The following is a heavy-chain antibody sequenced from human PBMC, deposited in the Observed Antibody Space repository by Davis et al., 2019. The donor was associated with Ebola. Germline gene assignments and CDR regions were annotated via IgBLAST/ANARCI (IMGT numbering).Heavy chain of an antibody. CDR1: GFTFSNYA. CDR2: ISGSGGST. D-gene: IGHD2-2*01. Sequence: GESLKISCAASGFTFSNYAMSWVRQAPGEGPEWVSTISGSGGSTYYADSVKGRFTISRDNSKNTLYLQMNSLKTEDTAVYYCTAVPAASVDYWGQGTLVTVSS. J-gene: IGHJ4*02. CDR3: TAVPAASVDY. V-gene: IGHV3-23*01.